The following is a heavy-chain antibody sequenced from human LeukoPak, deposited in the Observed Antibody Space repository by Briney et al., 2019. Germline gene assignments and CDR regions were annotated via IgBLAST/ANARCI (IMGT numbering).Heavy chain of an antibody. J-gene: IGHJ4*02. CDR3: AKAAYILTGYYHFDY. V-gene: IGHV3-30*02. D-gene: IGHD3-9*01. Sequence: GGSLRLSCAASGFVFSSHSMHWVRQAPGKGLEWVAFIGYDGSKTLTADSVRCRFTISRDNSKNTLHLQMNSLRPEDTALYYCAKAAYILTGYYHFDYWGQGTLVTVSS. CDR1: GFVFSSHS. CDR2: IGYDGSKT.